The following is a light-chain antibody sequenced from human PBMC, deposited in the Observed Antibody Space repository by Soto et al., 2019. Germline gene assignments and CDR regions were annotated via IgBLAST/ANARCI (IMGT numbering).Light chain of an antibody. CDR2: AAS. J-gene: IGKJ1*01. V-gene: IGKV1-9*01. Sequence: IQLTQSPSSLSASVGDSFTITCLASQGISRYLAWYQQKPGRAPQLLISAASTLQSGVTSRFSGSGSGTHFTLVISSLQPEDFATYYCQQLNGSPWTVGQGTKVDIK. CDR3: QQLNGSPWT. CDR1: QGISRY.